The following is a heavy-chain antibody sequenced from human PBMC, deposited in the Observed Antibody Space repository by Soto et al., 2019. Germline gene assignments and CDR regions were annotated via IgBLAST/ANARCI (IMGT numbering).Heavy chain of an antibody. CDR3: ARLERDSSGSDY. J-gene: IGHJ4*02. CDR1: GGSISSYH. V-gene: IGHV4-59*01. CDR2: IYYSGST. Sequence: PLEALSRTGTGPGGSISSYHWXSIRQPPGKGLEWIGYIYYSGSTNYNPSLKSRVTISVDTSKNQFSLKLSSVTAADTAVYYCARLERDSSGSDYWGQGTLVTVSS. D-gene: IGHD3-22*01.